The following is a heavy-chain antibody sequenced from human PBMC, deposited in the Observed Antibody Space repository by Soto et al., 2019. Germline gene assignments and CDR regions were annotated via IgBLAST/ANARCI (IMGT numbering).Heavy chain of an antibody. CDR1: GFDFSSYA. Sequence: DVYLLESGGTLVQPGGSLRLSCAASGFDFSSYAMTWVRQAPGKGLEWVSGITYTGDTTYYADSVKGRFTISRDNYRNTLYLQMNSLRDDDTAMYFCAKDWPGTSSVTSDYWGQGTLVTVSS. J-gene: IGHJ4*02. CDR2: ITYTGDTT. V-gene: IGHV3-23*01. D-gene: IGHD4-17*01. CDR3: AKDWPGTSSVTSDY.